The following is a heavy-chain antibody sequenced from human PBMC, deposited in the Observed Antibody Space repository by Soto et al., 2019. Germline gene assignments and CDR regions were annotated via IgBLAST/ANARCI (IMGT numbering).Heavy chain of an antibody. Sequence: GGSLRLSCAASGFTFSSYAMHWVRQAPGKGLEWVAVISYDGSNKYYADSVKGRFTISRDNSKNTLYLQMNSLRAEDTAVYYCARDSGLRHWGQGTLVTVSS. J-gene: IGHJ4*02. CDR1: GFTFSSYA. V-gene: IGHV3-30-3*01. CDR2: ISYDGSNK. D-gene: IGHD3-22*01. CDR3: ARDSGLRH.